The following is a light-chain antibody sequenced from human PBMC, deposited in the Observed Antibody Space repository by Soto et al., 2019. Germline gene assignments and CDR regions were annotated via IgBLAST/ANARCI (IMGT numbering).Light chain of an antibody. CDR2: VNSDGTH. J-gene: IGLJ2*01. CDR3: QTWGTGIRV. V-gene: IGLV4-69*01. CDR1: SGHSSDA. Sequence: QLVLTQSPSASASLGASVKLTCTLNSGHSSDAIAWHQQQPEKGPRYLMKVNSDGTHSKGDGIPDRFSGSSSGAERYLTISSLQSEDEADYYCQTWGTGIRVFGGGTKLTVL.